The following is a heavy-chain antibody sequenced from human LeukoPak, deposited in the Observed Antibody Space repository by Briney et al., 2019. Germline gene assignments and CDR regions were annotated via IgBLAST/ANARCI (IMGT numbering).Heavy chain of an antibody. CDR3: ARDRLYSSSSEDY. D-gene: IGHD6-6*01. CDR2: IYSGGST. J-gene: IGHJ4*02. V-gene: IGHV3-53*01. CDR1: GFTVSSTY. Sequence: PGGSLRLSCAASGFTVSSTYMSWVCQAPGKGLEWVSVIYSGGSTYYADSVKGRFTISRDNSKNTLYLQMNSLRAEDTAVYYCARDRLYSSSSEDYWGQGTLVTVSS.